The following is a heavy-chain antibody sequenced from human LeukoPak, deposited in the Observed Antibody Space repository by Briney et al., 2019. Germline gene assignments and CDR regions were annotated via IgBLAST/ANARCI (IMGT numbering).Heavy chain of an antibody. J-gene: IGHJ4*02. D-gene: IGHD6-19*01. CDR3: ARGVAEAGTDFDY. CDR1: GGTFSSYA. Sequence: ASVKVSCKASGGTFSSYAISWVRQAPGQGLEWMGIINPSGGSTSYAQKFQGRVTMTRDTSTSTVYMELSSLRSEDTAVYYCARGVAEAGTDFDYWGQGTLVTVSS. CDR2: INPSGGST. V-gene: IGHV1-46*01.